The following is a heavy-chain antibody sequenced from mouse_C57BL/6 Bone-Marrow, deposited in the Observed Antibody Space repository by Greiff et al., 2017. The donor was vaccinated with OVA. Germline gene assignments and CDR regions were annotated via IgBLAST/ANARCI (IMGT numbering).Heavy chain of an antibody. J-gene: IGHJ3*01. Sequence: QVQLQQPGAELVKPGASVKMSCKASGYTFTSYWITWVKQRPGQGLEWIGDIYPGSGSTNYNEKFKSKATLTVDTSSSTAYMQLSSLTSEDSAVYYCARVDYYGSSPPWFAYWGQVTLVTVSA. V-gene: IGHV1-55*01. D-gene: IGHD1-1*01. CDR2: IYPGSGST. CDR3: ARVDYYGSSPPWFAY. CDR1: GYTFTSYW.